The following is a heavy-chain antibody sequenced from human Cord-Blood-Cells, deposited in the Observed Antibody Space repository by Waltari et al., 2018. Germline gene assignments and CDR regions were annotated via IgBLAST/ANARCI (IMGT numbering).Heavy chain of an antibody. J-gene: IGHJ4*02. Sequence: EVQLVESGGGLVKPGGSLRLSCAASGFTFSNAWMSWVRQAQGKGLEWVGRIKSKTDGGTTDYAAPVKGRFTISRDDSKNTLYLQMNSLKTEDTAVYYCTTVRYSSGDFDYWGQGTLVTVSS. CDR3: TTVRYSSGDFDY. D-gene: IGHD6-19*01. V-gene: IGHV3-15*01. CDR1: GFTFSNAW. CDR2: IKSKTDGGTT.